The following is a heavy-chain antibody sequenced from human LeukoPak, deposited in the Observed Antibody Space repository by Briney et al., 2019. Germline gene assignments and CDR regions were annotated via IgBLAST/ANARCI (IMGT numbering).Heavy chain of an antibody. CDR1: GFTFSSYS. D-gene: IGHD6-13*01. CDR2: ISSSSSYI. Sequence: GGSLRLSCAASGFTFSSYSMNWVRQAPGKGLEWVSSISSSSSYIHYADSVKGRFTISRDNSKSTLYLQMNSLRDEDTAVYYCAKGLSWGADYWGQGTLVTVSS. V-gene: IGHV3-21*01. J-gene: IGHJ4*02. CDR3: AKGLSWGADY.